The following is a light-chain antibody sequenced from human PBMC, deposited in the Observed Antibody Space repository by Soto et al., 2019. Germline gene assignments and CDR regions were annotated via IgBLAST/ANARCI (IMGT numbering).Light chain of an antibody. CDR3: QQYGSSVRT. CDR2: GAS. CDR1: QSVSSNY. Sequence: EIVLTQSPGTLSLSPGERATLSCRASQSVSSNYLAWYQQKPGQAPRLLIYGASSRATGIPDRFSGSGSGTDFTLTISRLEPEDFAVYYCQQYGSSVRTFGPRTKVDIK. V-gene: IGKV3-20*01. J-gene: IGKJ1*01.